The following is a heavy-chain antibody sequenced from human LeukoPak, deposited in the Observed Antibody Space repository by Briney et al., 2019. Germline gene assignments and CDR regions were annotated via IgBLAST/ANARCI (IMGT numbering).Heavy chain of an antibody. CDR3: ATDPEIFSY. Sequence: ASVEVSCNVSGYTLTELSMHWVRQAPGKGLEWMGGFDPEDGETIYAQKFQGRVTMTEDTSTDTAYMELSSLRSEDTAVYHCATDPEIFSYWGQGTLVTVSS. CDR1: GYTLTELS. V-gene: IGHV1-24*01. CDR2: FDPEDGET. D-gene: IGHD3-9*01. J-gene: IGHJ4*02.